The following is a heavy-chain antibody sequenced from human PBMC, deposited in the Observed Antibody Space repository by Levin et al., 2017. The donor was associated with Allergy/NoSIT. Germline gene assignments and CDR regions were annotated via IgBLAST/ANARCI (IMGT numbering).Heavy chain of an antibody. CDR2: IYYSGST. CDR1: GGSVSSGSYY. Sequence: SETLSLTCTVSGGSVSSGSYYWSWIRQPPGKGLEWIGYIYYSGSTNYNPSLKSRVTISVDTSKNQFSLKLSSVTAADTAVYYCASREPSGYYGMDVWGQGTTVTVSS. CDR3: ASREPSGYYGMDV. D-gene: IGHD1-26*01. V-gene: IGHV4-61*01. J-gene: IGHJ6*02.